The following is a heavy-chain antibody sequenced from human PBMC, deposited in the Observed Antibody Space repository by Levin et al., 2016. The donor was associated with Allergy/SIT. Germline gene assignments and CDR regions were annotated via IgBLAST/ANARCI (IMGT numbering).Heavy chain of an antibody. CDR2: IYHSGST. V-gene: IGHV4-30-2*01. D-gene: IGHD6-6*01. Sequence: LRLSCAVSGGSISSGGYSWSWIRQPPGKGLEWIGYIYHSGSTYYNPSLKSRVTISVDRSKNQFSLKLSSVTAADTAVYYCARHYSSSSHWFDPWGQGTLVTVSS. CDR1: GGSISSGGYS. CDR3: ARHYSSSSHWFDP. J-gene: IGHJ5*02.